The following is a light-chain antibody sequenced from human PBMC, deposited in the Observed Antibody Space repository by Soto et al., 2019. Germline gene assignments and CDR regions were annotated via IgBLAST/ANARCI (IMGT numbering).Light chain of an antibody. CDR2: KAS. CDR3: QQYNSYSPT. V-gene: IGKV1-5*03. J-gene: IGKJ1*01. CDR1: QSISTW. Sequence: DIQMTQSPSTLSASVGDRVTITCRASQSISTWLAWYQQEPGKAPKLLIHKASSLQSGVPSRFGGSGSGTDFTLTISSLHPDDFATYYCQQYNSYSPTFGQGTKVDNK.